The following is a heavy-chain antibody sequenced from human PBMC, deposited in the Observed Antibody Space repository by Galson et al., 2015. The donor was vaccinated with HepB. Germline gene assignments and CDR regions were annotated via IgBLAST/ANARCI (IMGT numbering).Heavy chain of an antibody. CDR3: AKDFGTAMVSGVDY. Sequence: SLRLSCAASGFTFDDYTMHWVRQAPGKGLEWVSLISWDGGSTYYADSVKGRFTISRDNSKNSLYLQMNSLRTEDTALYYCAKDFGTAMVSGVDYWGQGTLVTVSS. CDR1: GFTFDDYT. V-gene: IGHV3-43*01. J-gene: IGHJ4*02. CDR2: ISWDGGST. D-gene: IGHD5-18*01.